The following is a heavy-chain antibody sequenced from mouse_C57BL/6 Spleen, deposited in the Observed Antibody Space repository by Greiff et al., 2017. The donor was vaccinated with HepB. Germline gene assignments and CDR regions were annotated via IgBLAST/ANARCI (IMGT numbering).Heavy chain of an antibody. CDR3: TRWGYDAMDY. J-gene: IGHJ4*01. V-gene: IGHV1-15*01. CDR2: IDPETGGT. CDR1: GYTFTDYE. D-gene: IGHD3-1*01. Sequence: QVQLQQSGAELVRPGASVTLSCKASGYTFTDYEMHWVKQTPVHGLEWIGAIDPETGGTAYNQKFKGKAILTADKSSSTAYMELRSLTSEDSAVYYCTRWGYDAMDYWGQGTSVTVSS.